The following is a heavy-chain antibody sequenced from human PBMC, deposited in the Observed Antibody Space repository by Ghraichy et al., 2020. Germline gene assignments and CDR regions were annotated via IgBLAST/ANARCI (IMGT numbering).Heavy chain of an antibody. Sequence: GSLRLSCTVSGGSISSSSYYWGWIRQPPGKGLEWIGSIYYSGSTNYNPSLKSRVTISVDTSKNQFSLKLSSVTAADTAVYYCARDPILVDILTGYVDYWGQGTLVTVSS. J-gene: IGHJ4*02. CDR1: GGSISSSSYY. V-gene: IGHV4-39*07. D-gene: IGHD3-9*01. CDR2: IYYSGST. CDR3: ARDPILVDILTGYVDY.